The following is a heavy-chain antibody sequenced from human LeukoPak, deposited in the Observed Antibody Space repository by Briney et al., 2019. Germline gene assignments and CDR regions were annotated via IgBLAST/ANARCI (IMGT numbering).Heavy chain of an antibody. D-gene: IGHD3-22*01. CDR2: IRSKAYGGTT. Sequence: PGGSLRLSCTASGFTFGDYAMSWVRQAPGKGLEWVGFIRSKAYGGTTEYAASVKGRFTISRDDSKSIAYLQMNSLKTEDTAVYYCTRDFNGYYLYYYYYYGMDVWGQGTTVTVSS. V-gene: IGHV3-49*04. CDR3: TRDFNGYYLYYYYYYGMDV. J-gene: IGHJ6*02. CDR1: GFTFGDYA.